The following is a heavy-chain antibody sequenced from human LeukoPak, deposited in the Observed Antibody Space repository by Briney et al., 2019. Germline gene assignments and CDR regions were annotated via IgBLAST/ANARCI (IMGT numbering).Heavy chain of an antibody. Sequence: GGSLRLSCTASGFTFSSYNMNWVRQAPGKGLEWVSYISSSSSTIYYADSVNGRYTISRDNAKNSLYLQMNSVRDEDTAVYYCARDGSFLHYWGQGTLVTVSS. V-gene: IGHV3-48*02. CDR1: GFTFSSYN. CDR2: ISSSSSTI. CDR3: ARDGSFLHY. J-gene: IGHJ4*02. D-gene: IGHD6-13*01.